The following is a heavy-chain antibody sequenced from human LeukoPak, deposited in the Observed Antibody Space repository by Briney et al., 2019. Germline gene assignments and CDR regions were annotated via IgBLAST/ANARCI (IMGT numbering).Heavy chain of an antibody. V-gene: IGHV4-59*01. CDR1: GGSISSYY. J-gene: IGHJ5*02. CDR2: IYYSGSA. CDR3: ARGMHGTYNWFDP. D-gene: IGHD5-24*01. Sequence: PSETLSLTCTVSGGSISSYYWMWIRQPPGKGLEWIGYIYYSGSANYNPSLKSRVTISVHTSKNQFSLKLSSVTAADTAVYYCARGMHGTYNWFDPWGQGALVTVSS.